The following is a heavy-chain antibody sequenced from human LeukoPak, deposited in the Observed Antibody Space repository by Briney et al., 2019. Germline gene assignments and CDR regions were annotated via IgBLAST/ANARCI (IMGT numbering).Heavy chain of an antibody. Sequence: GGSLRLSCAASGFTLSSYAMSWVRQGPGKGLEWVSAISVSGNTYHADSVKGRFTISRDNAKNSLYLQMNSLRAEDTAVYYCAAGRGYSGYEPFDYWGQGTLVTVSS. D-gene: IGHD5-12*01. CDR1: GFTLSSYA. V-gene: IGHV3-23*01. CDR3: AAGRGYSGYEPFDY. CDR2: ISVSGNT. J-gene: IGHJ4*02.